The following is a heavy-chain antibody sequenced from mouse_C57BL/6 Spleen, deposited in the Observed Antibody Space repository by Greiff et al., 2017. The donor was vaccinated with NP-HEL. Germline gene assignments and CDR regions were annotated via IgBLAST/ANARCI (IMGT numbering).Heavy chain of an antibody. CDR1: GYTFTSYW. J-gene: IGHJ4*01. D-gene: IGHD2-4*01. V-gene: IGHV1-53*01. CDR3: ARPYYDYGGGNYAMDY. CDR2: INPSNGGT. Sequence: QVQLQQPGTELVKPGASVKLSCKASGYTFTSYWMHWVKQRPGQGLEWIGNINPSNGGTNYNEKFKSKATLTVDKSSSTAYMQLSSLTSEDSAVYYCARPYYDYGGGNYAMDYWGQGTSVTVSS.